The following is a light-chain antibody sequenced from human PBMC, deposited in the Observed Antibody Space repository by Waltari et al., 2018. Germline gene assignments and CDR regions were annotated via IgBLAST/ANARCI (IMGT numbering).Light chain of an antibody. V-gene: IGKV4-1*01. CDR1: QSILYRSSNRNA. CDR2: WAA. Sequence: DIVMTQSPDSLAVSLGERATINCKSSQSILYRSSNRNALAGSQQKPGQPPKLLFFWAATRESGAPDRFSVSGSGTDFTLTISSLQAEDVAVYYCQQYYNAPLTFGGGTKVEIK. J-gene: IGKJ4*01. CDR3: QQYYNAPLT.